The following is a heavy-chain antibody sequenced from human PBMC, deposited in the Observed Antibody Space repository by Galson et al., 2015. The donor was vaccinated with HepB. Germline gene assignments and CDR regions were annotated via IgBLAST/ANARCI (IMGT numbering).Heavy chain of an antibody. CDR2: IIPVFGTT. V-gene: IGHV1-69*13. Sequence: SVKVSCKASGGTFANSAVSWVRQAPGQGLEWVGSIIPVFGTTNYAQKFQDRVTITADESTSAAYMELKRLRSEDTAVYYCARDHVEGDSWSGDDWGQGTLVTVSS. CDR3: ARDHVEGDSWSGDD. J-gene: IGHJ4*02. D-gene: IGHD3-3*01. CDR1: GGTFANSA.